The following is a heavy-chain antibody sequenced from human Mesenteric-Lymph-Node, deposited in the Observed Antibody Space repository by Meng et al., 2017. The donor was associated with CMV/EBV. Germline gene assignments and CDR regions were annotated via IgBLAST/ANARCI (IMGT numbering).Heavy chain of an antibody. CDR3: ARAKYYASGIYEY. Sequence: TVSGGSSSSGGYYWSWIRQHPGKGLEWIGYIYYSGSTYYNPSLKSRLTISVDTSKNHFSLKLSSVAAADTAVYYCARAKYYASGIYEYWGQGTLVTVSS. CDR2: IYYSGST. J-gene: IGHJ4*02. D-gene: IGHD3-10*01. V-gene: IGHV4-31*02. CDR1: GGSSSSGGYY.